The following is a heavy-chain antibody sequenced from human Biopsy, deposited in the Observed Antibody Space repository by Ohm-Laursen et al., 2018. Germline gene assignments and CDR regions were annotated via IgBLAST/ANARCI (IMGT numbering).Heavy chain of an antibody. Sequence: SDTLSLTRTVSGGSFTGHYWTWIRQPPGKGLEWIGHISHTGYTSYKSSLKSRVTISLDTSRKHFSLRLTSLAAADTAVYYCARGSNDFGDLYFPRWGQGTLLTVSS. CDR1: GGSFTGHY. CDR2: ISHTGYT. CDR3: ARGSNDFGDLYFPR. V-gene: IGHV4-59*11. J-gene: IGHJ4*02. D-gene: IGHD4-17*01.